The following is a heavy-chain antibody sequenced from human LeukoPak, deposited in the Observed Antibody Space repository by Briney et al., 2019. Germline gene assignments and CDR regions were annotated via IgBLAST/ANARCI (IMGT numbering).Heavy chain of an antibody. CDR1: GGSISSSSYY. D-gene: IGHD1-26*01. CDR2: IYYSGST. J-gene: IGHJ4*02. Sequence: PSETLSLTCTVSGGSISSSSYYWGWIRQPPGKGLEWIGSIYYSGSTYYNPSLKSRVTISVDTSKNQFSLKLSSVTAADTAVYYCARGGGAWELLDYWGQGTLVTVSS. CDR3: ARGGGAWELLDY. V-gene: IGHV4-39*07.